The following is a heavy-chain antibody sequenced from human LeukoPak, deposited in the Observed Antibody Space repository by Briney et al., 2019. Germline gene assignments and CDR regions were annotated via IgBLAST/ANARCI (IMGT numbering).Heavy chain of an antibody. V-gene: IGHV1-2*02. J-gene: IGHJ4*02. CDR3: ARLSIAAARLDY. CDR1: VYTFTGYY. CDR2: INPNSGGT. D-gene: IGHD6-6*01. Sequence: ASVKVSCKASVYTFTGYYMHWVRQAPGQGLEWMGWINPNSGGTNYAQKVQGRVTMTRDTSISPAYMALSRLRSDDTAVYYCARLSIAAARLDYWGQGTLVTVSS.